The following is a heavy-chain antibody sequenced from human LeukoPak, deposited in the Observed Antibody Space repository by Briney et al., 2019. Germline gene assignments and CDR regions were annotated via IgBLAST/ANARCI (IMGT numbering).Heavy chain of an antibody. V-gene: IGHV3-15*01. CDR1: GFTFSNAW. J-gene: IGHJ4*02. Sequence: GSLRLSCAASGFTFSNAWMSWVRQAPGKGLEWVGRIKSKTDGGTTDYAAPVKGRFTISRDDSKNTLYLQMNSLKTEDTAVYYCTTDMVVVTNFDYWGQGTLVTVSS. CDR3: TTDMVVVTNFDY. CDR2: IKSKTDGGTT. D-gene: IGHD3-22*01.